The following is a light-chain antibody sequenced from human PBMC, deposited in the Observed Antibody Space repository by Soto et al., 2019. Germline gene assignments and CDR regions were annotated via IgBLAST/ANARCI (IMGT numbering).Light chain of an antibody. CDR1: SSDVGYYDY. CDR3: SSYAGSNNFG. J-gene: IGLJ1*01. Sequence: QSALTQPPSASGFPGQSVTISCTGTSSDVGYYDYVSWYQQHPGKAPKLVIYEVTKRPSGVPDRVSASKSGNTASLTVSGLRAEDEADYYCSSYAGSNNFGVGSGTKV. V-gene: IGLV2-8*01. CDR2: EVT.